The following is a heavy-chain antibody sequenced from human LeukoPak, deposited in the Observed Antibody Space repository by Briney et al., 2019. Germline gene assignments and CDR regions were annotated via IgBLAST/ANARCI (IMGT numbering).Heavy chain of an antibody. CDR2: VSGSGGST. J-gene: IGHJ4*02. CDR3: AKILRFGGYYFDY. Sequence: GGSLRLSCAASGFTFSSYAMSWVRQAPGKGLEWVSAVSGSGGSTYYADSVKGRFTISRDNSKNTLYLQMNSLRAEDTAVYYCAKILRFGGYYFDYWGQGTLVTVSS. D-gene: IGHD3-16*01. CDR1: GFTFSSYA. V-gene: IGHV3-23*01.